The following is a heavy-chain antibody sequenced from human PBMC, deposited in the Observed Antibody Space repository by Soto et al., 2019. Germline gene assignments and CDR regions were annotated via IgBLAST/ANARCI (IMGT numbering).Heavy chain of an antibody. CDR1: GYTFTFYY. CDR3: ARVGYYGSGSYYGLGDY. CDR2: INPSGGST. D-gene: IGHD3-10*01. Sequence: ASVEVSCKASGYTFTFYYMHWVRQAPGQGLEWMGVINPSGGSTSYAQNFQGRVTVTRDTSTSTVYMELSSLRSEDTAVYYCARVGYYGSGSYYGLGDYWGQGTLVTVSS. V-gene: IGHV1-46*01. J-gene: IGHJ4*02.